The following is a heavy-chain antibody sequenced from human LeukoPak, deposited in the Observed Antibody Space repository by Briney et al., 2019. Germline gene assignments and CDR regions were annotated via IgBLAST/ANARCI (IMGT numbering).Heavy chain of an antibody. CDR1: GGSLSGYY. J-gene: IGHJ4*02. V-gene: IGHV4-34*01. CDR3: ARFNKITMIVVP. CDR2: INHSGST. Sequence: SETLSLTCAVYGGSLSGYYWSWIRQPPGKGLEWIGEINHSGSTNYNPSLKSRVTISVDTSKNQFSLKLSSVTAADTAVYYCARFNKITMIVVPWGQGTLVTVSS. D-gene: IGHD3-22*01.